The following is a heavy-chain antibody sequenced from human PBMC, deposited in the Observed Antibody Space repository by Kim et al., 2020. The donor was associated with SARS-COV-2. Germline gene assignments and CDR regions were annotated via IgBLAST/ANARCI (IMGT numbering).Heavy chain of an antibody. Sequence: ASVKVSCKVSGYTLTELSMHWVRQAPGKGLEWMGGFDPEDGETIYAQKFQGRVTMTEDTSTDTAYMELSSLRSEDTAVYYCATNRIWSGYYNPTYYYYGMDVWGQGTTVTVSS. V-gene: IGHV1-24*01. CDR1: GYTLTELS. CDR2: FDPEDGET. J-gene: IGHJ6*02. CDR3: ATNRIWSGYYNPTYYYYGMDV. D-gene: IGHD3-3*01.